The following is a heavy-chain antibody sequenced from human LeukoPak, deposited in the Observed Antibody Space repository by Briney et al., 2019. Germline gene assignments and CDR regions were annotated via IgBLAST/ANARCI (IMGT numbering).Heavy chain of an antibody. J-gene: IGHJ3*02. V-gene: IGHV1-69*04. CDR1: GGTFSSYA. CDR2: IIPILGIA. D-gene: IGHD2-15*01. CDR3: ARSRPFPRYCSGGSCSDAFDI. Sequence: ASVEVSCKASGGTFSSYAISWVRQAPGQGLEWMGRIIPILGIANYAQKFQGRVTITADKSTSTAYMELSSLRSEDTAVYYCARSRPFPRYCSGGSCSDAFDIWGQGTMVTVSS.